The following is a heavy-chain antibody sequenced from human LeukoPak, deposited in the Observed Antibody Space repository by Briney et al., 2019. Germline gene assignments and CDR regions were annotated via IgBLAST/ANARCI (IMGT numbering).Heavy chain of an antibody. CDR1: GFSFSNSY. V-gene: IGHV3-21*01. CDR3: ASDKVAEYYMDV. J-gene: IGHJ6*03. Sequence: PGGSLRLSCVVSGFSFSNSYMTWIRQAPGKGLEWVSSISSSSSYIYYADSVKGRFTISRDNAKNSLYLQMNSLRAEDTAVYYCASDKVAEYYMDVWGKGTTVTVSS. CDR2: ISSSSSYI. D-gene: IGHD2-15*01.